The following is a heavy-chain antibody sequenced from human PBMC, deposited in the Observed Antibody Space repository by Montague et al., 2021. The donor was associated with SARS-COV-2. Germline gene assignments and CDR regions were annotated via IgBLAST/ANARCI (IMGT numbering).Heavy chain of an antibody. V-gene: IGHV3-13*04. D-gene: IGHD1-26*01. J-gene: IGHJ2*01. Sequence: SLRLSCAASGFTFSNDDMHWVRQTTGKGLEWVSGIGSGGDTHYPDSVKGRFTISRENAKNSFFLQLNSLRVGDSAVYYCARVGPHWYFDLWGRGTLVIVSS. CDR2: IGSGGDT. CDR1: GFTFSNDD. CDR3: ARVGPHWYFDL.